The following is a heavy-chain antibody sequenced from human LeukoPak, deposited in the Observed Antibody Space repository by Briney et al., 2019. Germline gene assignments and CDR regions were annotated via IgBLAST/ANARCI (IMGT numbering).Heavy chain of an antibody. J-gene: IGHJ4*02. Sequence: GGSLRLSCAASGFTFSSYSMNWVRQAPGKGLEWGSYISGSSGTIYYADSVKGRFTISRDNGKNTLYLQMNSLRAEDTAVYYCARGSTYYDSSGQVPFDYWGQGTLVTVSS. V-gene: IGHV3-48*01. CDR1: GFTFSSYS. CDR2: ISGSSGTI. D-gene: IGHD3-22*01. CDR3: ARGSTYYDSSGQVPFDY.